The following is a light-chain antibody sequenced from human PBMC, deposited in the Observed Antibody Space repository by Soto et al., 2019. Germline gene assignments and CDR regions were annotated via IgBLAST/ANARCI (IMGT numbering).Light chain of an antibody. CDR3: TSYTSSSTLVV. Sequence: QSALTQPASVSGSPGQSITISCTGTSSDVGGYNYVSWYQQHPGKAPKLMIYEVSNRPSGVSNRVSGSKSGNTASLTISWFQAEDEADYYCTSYTSSSTLVVFGGGTKLTVL. J-gene: IGLJ2*01. CDR1: SSDVGGYNY. V-gene: IGLV2-14*01. CDR2: EVS.